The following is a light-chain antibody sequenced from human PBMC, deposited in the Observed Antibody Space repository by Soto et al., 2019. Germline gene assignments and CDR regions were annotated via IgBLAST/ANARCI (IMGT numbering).Light chain of an antibody. CDR3: SSYTTSSTVI. V-gene: IGLV2-14*02. J-gene: IGLJ2*01. CDR1: SSDVGAYNL. Sequence: QSALTQPASVSGSPGQSITISCTGTSSDVGAYNLVSWYQHHPGKAPKLLIFEGSKRPSGVSNRFSGSKSGNTASLTISGLQVEDEAHYHCSSYTTSSTVIFGGGTKLTVL. CDR2: EGS.